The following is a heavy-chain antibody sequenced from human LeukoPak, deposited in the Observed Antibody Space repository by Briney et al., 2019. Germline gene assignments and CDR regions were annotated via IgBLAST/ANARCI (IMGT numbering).Heavy chain of an antibody. CDR1: GFTISNYW. CDR3: ARGEYYYDGGY. D-gene: IGHD3-22*01. Sequence: GGSLRLSCAVSGFTISNYWMSWVRQAPGKGLEWVANIKEDGSEKNYVDSVKGRFTISRDNAKNSLYLQMNRLRAEDTAVYYCARGEYYYDGGYWGQGTLVTVSS. CDR2: IKEDGSEK. V-gene: IGHV3-7*05. J-gene: IGHJ4*02.